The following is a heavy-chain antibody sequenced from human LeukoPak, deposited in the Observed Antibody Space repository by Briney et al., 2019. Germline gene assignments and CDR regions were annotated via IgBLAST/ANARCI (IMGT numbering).Heavy chain of an antibody. D-gene: IGHD3-22*01. CDR1: GFTFSSYW. Sequence: EGSLRLSCAASGFTFSSYWMSWVRQAPGKGLEWVANIKKDGSEKYYVDSVKGRFTISRDNAKNSLYLQMNSLRAEDTAVYYCARDWPNYYDSSDAFDIWGQGTMVTVSS. V-gene: IGHV3-7*01. J-gene: IGHJ3*02. CDR3: ARDWPNYYDSSDAFDI. CDR2: IKKDGSEK.